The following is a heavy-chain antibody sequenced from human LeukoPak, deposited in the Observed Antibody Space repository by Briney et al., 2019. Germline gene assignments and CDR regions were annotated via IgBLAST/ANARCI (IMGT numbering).Heavy chain of an antibody. V-gene: IGHV5-51*01. J-gene: IGHJ5*02. D-gene: IGHD3-9*01. Sequence: GESLKISCKGSGYSFTSYWIGWVRQMPGKGLEWMGIIYPGDSDTRYSPSFQGQVTISADKSISTAYLQWSSLKASDTAMYYCARHGKRYSALWENWFDPWGQGTLVTVSS. CDR3: ARHGKRYSALWENWFDP. CDR2: IYPGDSDT. CDR1: GYSFTSYW.